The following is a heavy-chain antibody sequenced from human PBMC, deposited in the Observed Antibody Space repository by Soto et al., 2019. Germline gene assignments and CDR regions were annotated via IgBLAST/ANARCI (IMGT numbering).Heavy chain of an antibody. J-gene: IGHJ4*02. V-gene: IGHV3-23*01. D-gene: IGHD2-2*01. CDR1: GFTFSNYA. Sequence: EVQLLESGGGLVQPGGSLRLSCAASGFTFSNYAMSWVRQAPGKGLEWVSAISGSGGSKYYADSVKGRFTISRDNSKNTLYLQMNSLRAEDTAVYYCAKDPWLPAGTPSTFDYWGQGTLVTVSS. CDR2: ISGSGGSK. CDR3: AKDPWLPAGTPSTFDY.